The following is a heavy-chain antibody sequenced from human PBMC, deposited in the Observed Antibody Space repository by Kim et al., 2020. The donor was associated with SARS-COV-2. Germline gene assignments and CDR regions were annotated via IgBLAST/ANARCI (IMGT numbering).Heavy chain of an antibody. CDR1: GFTFSSYA. CDR3: ARALGGGYYYGMDV. CDR2: ISYDGSNK. J-gene: IGHJ6*02. D-gene: IGHD3-16*01. V-gene: IGHV3-30-3*01. Sequence: GGSLRLSCAASGFTFSSYAMHWVRQAPGKGLEWVAVISYDGSNKYYADSVKGRFTISRDNSKNTLYLQMNSLRAEDTAVYYCARALGGGYYYGMDVLGQGTTVTVSS.